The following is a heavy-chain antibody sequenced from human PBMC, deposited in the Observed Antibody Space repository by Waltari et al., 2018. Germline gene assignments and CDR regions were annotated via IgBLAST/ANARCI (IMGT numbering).Heavy chain of an antibody. J-gene: IGHJ4*02. CDR2: ISSSSSTI. Sequence: EVQLVESGGGLVQPGGSLRLSCAASGFTFSSYSMNWVRQAPGKGLEWVSYISSSSSTIYYADSGKGRVTISRDNAKNSLYLQMNSLRAEDTAVYYCARQSIAARDYWGQGTLVTVSS. D-gene: IGHD6-6*01. V-gene: IGHV3-48*01. CDR1: GFTFSSYS. CDR3: ARQSIAARDY.